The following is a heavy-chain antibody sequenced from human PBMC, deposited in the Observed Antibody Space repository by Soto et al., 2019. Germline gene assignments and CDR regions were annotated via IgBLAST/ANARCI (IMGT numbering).Heavy chain of an antibody. Sequence: GASLKVSCKASGYTSADFGISWLRQAPGQGLEWVGWVSGNNGASNPAPKVQGRITMTLDTSTGVSYMALRSLRSDDTAIYYCVRDQRYFRANGNWSDSWGQGTLVTVSS. CDR2: VSGNNGAS. CDR1: GYTSADFG. CDR3: VRDQRYFRANGNWSDS. J-gene: IGHJ5*01. V-gene: IGHV1-18*04. D-gene: IGHD1-1*01.